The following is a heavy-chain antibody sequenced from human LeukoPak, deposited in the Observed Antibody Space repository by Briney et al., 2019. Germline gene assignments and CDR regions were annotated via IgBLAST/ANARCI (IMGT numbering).Heavy chain of an antibody. D-gene: IGHD6-13*01. CDR2: IIPIFGTA. CDR3: ATYSSREEDY. J-gene: IGHJ4*02. Sequence: EASVKVSCKASGGTFSSYAISWVRQAPGQGLEWMGGIIPIFGTANYAQKFQGRVTITADESTSTAYMELSSLRSEDTAVYYCATYSSREEDYWGQGTLVTVSS. CDR1: GGTFSSYA. V-gene: IGHV1-69*13.